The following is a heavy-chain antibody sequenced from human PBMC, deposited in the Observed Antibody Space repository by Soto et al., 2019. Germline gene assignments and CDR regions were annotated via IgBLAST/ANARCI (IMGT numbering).Heavy chain of an antibody. CDR1: GYSFSGYW. V-gene: IGHV5-10-1*01. D-gene: IGHD5-12*01. Sequence: GESLKISCKGSGYSFSGYWITWVRQKPGEALEWMGRISPSDSYIDYSPAFQGHVSISTDKYTNTVYLEWSSLKASDTAIYYCARRIYNGYEIFDYWGQGTLVTVSS. CDR3: ARRIYNGYEIFDY. J-gene: IGHJ4*02. CDR2: ISPSDSYI.